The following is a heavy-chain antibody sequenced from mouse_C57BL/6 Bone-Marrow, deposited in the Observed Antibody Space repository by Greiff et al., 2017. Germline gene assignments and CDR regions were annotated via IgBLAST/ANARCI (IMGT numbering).Heavy chain of an antibody. J-gene: IGHJ2*01. CDR2: IHPNSGST. CDR1: GYTFTSYW. Sequence: LKQPGAELVKPGASVKLSCKASGYTFTSYWMHWVKQRPGQGLEWIGMIHPNSGSTNYNEKFKSKATLTVDKSSSTAYMQLSSLTSEDSAVYYCAREGGYSVGYWGQGTTLTVSS. CDR3: AREGGYSVGY. D-gene: IGHD2-3*01. V-gene: IGHV1-64*01.